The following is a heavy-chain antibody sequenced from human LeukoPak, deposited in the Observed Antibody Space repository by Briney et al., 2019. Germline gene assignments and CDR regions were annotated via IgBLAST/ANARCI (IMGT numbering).Heavy chain of an antibody. CDR3: ARQYSGYDYYFDY. CDR2: IIPIFGTA. CDR1: GGTFSSYA. V-gene: IGHV1-69*13. J-gene: IGHJ4*02. D-gene: IGHD5-12*01. Sequence: ASVKVSCKASGGTFSSYAISWVRQAPGQGLEWMGGIIPIFGTANYAQKFQGRVTITADESTSTAYMELSSLRSEDTAVYYCARQYSGYDYYFDYWGQGTLATVSS.